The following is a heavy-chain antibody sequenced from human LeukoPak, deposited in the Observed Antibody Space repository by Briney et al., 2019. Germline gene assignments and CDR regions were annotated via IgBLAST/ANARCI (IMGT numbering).Heavy chain of an antibody. CDR2: ISGSGGST. CDR3: AKDSGATIMGDWFDP. V-gene: IGHV3-23*01. CDR1: GFTFSSYA. Sequence: PGGPLRLSCAASGFTFSSYAMSWVRQAPGKGLEWVSAISGSGGSTYYAGSVKGRFTISRDNSKNTLYLQMNSLRAEDTAVYYCAKDSGATIMGDWFDPWGQGTLVTVSS. J-gene: IGHJ5*02. D-gene: IGHD5-12*01.